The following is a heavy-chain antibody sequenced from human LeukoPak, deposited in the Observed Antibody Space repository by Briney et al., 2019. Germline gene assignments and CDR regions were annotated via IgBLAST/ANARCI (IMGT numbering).Heavy chain of an antibody. D-gene: IGHD3-22*01. J-gene: IGHJ4*02. CDR1: GFTFSSYG. Sequence: GGSLRLSCAASGFTFSSYGMHWVRQAPGKGLEWVAVIWYDGSNKYYADSVKGRFTISRDNSKNTLYLQMNSLRAEDTAVYYCARDGSSGRFASWGQGPLVTVSS. CDR3: ARDGSSGRFAS. V-gene: IGHV3-33*01. CDR2: IWYDGSNK.